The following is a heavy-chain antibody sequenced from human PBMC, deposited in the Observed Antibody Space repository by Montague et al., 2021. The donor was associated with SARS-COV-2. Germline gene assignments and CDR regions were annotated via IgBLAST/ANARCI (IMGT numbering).Heavy chain of an antibody. Sequence: TLSLTCTVSGASISTGIYYWSWIRQPAGKGLEWIGRIRTTGHTDYNSSLESRVFMSVDTSTNQFSLSLTSVTAADTAVYFCAGVGSGTLDFDLWGQGTLVTVSS. V-gene: IGHV4-61*02. CDR3: AGVGSGTLDFDL. CDR1: GASISTGIYY. J-gene: IGHJ4*02. CDR2: IRTTGHT. D-gene: IGHD1-26*01.